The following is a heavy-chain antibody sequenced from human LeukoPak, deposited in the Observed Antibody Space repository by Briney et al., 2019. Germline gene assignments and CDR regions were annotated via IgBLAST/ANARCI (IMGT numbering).Heavy chain of an antibody. D-gene: IGHD1-26*01. Sequence: PGGSLRLSCAASGLSFSTYSMDWVRQAPGKGLEWVSSISSSSIYRYYADSVKGRFTISRDNSKNTLYLQMNSLRAEDTAVYYCARGGSYLSAFDIWGQGTMVTVSS. CDR2: ISSSSIYR. V-gene: IGHV3-21*04. J-gene: IGHJ3*02. CDR3: ARGGSYLSAFDI. CDR1: GLSFSTYS.